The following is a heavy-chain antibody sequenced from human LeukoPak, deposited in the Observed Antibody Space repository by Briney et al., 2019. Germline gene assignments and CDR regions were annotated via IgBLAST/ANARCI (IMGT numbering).Heavy chain of an antibody. CDR3: ARGLVGATPPNYYYYYMDV. D-gene: IGHD1-26*01. CDR2: MNPNSGNT. V-gene: IGHV1-8*03. Sequence: ASVKVSCKASGYTFTSYDINWVRQATGQGLEWMGWMNPNSGNTGYAQKFQGRVTITRNTSISTAYMELSSLRSEDTAVYYCARGLVGATPPNYYYYYMDVWGKGTTVTVSS. CDR1: GYTFTSYD. J-gene: IGHJ6*03.